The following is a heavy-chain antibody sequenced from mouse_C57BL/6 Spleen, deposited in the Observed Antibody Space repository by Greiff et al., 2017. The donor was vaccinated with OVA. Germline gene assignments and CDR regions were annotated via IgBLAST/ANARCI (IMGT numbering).Heavy chain of an antibody. CDR2: FSPGNSDT. J-gene: IGHJ2*01. Sequence: VQLQQSGTVLARPGASVKMSCKTSGYTFTSYWMHWVKQRPGQGLEWLGAFSPGNSDTSYNQKFKGKAKLTAVTSTSTAYMALSSLTNEDSAVYYSTRSEYDEEDYVDYWGQGTTLTVAS. CDR1: GYTFTSYW. V-gene: IGHV1-5*01. D-gene: IGHD2-4*01. CDR3: TRSEYDEEDYVDY.